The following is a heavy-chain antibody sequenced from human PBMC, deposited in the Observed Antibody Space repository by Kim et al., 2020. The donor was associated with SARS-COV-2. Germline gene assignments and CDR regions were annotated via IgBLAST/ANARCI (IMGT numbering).Heavy chain of an antibody. CDR1: GFTVSTYA. D-gene: IGHD1-7*01. Sequence: GGSLRLSCAASGFTVSTYAMSWVRQPPGKGLEGVSAISSSGGATYYADSVKGRFTISRDNSKNTLYLQMNSLRAEDTAVYYCTKDHNWNYLGVFWGQGSLVTVSS. V-gene: IGHV3-23*01. CDR3: TKDHNWNYLGVF. CDR2: ISSSGGAT. J-gene: IGHJ4*02.